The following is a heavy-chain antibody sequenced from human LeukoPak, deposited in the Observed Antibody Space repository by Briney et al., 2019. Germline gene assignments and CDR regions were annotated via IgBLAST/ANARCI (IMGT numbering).Heavy chain of an antibody. Sequence: SETLSLTCTVSGGSISSYYWSWIRQPPGKGLEWIGYIYYSGSTNYNPSLKSRVTISVDTSKNQFSLKLSSVTAADTAVYYCARGRPPTVVPAARYYGMDVWGQGTTVTVSS. CDR1: GGSISSYY. V-gene: IGHV4-59*12. D-gene: IGHD2-2*01. CDR2: IYYSGST. CDR3: ARGRPPTVVPAARYYGMDV. J-gene: IGHJ6*02.